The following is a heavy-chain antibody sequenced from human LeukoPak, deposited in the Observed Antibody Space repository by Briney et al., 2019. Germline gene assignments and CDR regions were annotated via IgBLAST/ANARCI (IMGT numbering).Heavy chain of an antibody. D-gene: IGHD1/OR15-1a*01. CDR2: INHSGST. V-gene: IGHV4-34*01. Sequence: NPSETLSLTCAVYGGSFSGYYWSWIRQPPGKGLEWIGEINHSGSTNYNPSLKSRVTISVDTSKNQFSLKLSFVTAADTAVYYCAARNKNYFDYWGQGTLVTVSS. CDR3: AARNKNYFDY. CDR1: GGSFSGYY. J-gene: IGHJ4*02.